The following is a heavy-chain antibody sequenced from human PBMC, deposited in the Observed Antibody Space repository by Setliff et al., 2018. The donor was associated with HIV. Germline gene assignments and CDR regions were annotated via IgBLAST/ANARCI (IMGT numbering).Heavy chain of an antibody. V-gene: IGHV4-59*05. CDR1: GGSFGVYR. J-gene: IGHJ4*02. Sequence: SETLSLTCAISGGSFGVYRWSWIRQPPGTGLEWIGSIPSSGNTYYNPSLKSRVTTSFDTPKNQFPLKLNSVTAADTAVYYCAKTIGRYFDIFDNWGQGTLVTVSS. CDR2: IPSSGNT. D-gene: IGHD3-9*01. CDR3: AKTIGRYFDIFDN.